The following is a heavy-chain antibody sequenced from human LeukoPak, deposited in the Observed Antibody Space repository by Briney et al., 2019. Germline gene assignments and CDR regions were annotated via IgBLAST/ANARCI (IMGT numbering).Heavy chain of an antibody. J-gene: IGHJ4*02. CDR2: IYYSGST. V-gene: IGHV4-59*01. CDR3: ARDRAVAGSFDY. CDR1: VGSLSRYY. Sequence: LETLSLTCMVSVGSLSRYYWSWIRQPPGKGLGCIWYIYYSGSTNYNPSPKSRVTISVDTSKNQFSLKLSSVTAADTAVYYCARDRAVAGSFDYWGQGTLVTVSS. D-gene: IGHD6-19*01.